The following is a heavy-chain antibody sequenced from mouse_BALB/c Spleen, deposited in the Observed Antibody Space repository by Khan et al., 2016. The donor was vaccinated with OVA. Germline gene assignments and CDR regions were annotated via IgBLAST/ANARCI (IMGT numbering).Heavy chain of an antibody. V-gene: IGHV5-9-3*01. D-gene: IGHD1-1*01. CDR2: ISSGGSYT. CDR1: GFTFSNYA. CDR3: ARELFTTVVATPFAY. Sequence: EVKLLESGGGLVKPGGSLKLSCAVSGFTFSNYAMSWVRQTPEKRLEWVATISSGGSYTYYPDSVQGRFTISRDNAKNTLYLQMSSLRSEDTAIYSCARELFTTVVATPFAYWGQGTLVTVSA. J-gene: IGHJ3*01.